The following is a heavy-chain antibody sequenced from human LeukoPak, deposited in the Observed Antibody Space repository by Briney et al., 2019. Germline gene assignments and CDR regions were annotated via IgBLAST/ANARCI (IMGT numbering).Heavy chain of an antibody. V-gene: IGHV3-23*01. Sequence: GGSLRLSCAASGFTFSSYGMSWVRQAPGKGLEWVSAISGSCGSTYYADSVKGRFTISRDNSKNTLYLQMNSLRAEDTAVYYCAKGQGSSWYLGDYWGQGTLVTVSS. J-gene: IGHJ4*02. CDR2: ISGSCGST. D-gene: IGHD6-13*01. CDR1: GFTFSSYG. CDR3: AKGQGSSWYLGDY.